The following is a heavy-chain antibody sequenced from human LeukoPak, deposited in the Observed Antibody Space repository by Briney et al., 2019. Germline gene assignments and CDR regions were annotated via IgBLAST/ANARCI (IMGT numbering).Heavy chain of an antibody. CDR2: IYYSGST. D-gene: IGHD3-9*01. CDR3: ARDRGILTGYFDY. J-gene: IGHJ4*02. Sequence: SETLSLTCTVSGYSISSGYYWGWIRQPPGKGLEWIGSIYYSGSTYYNPSLKSRVTISVDTSKNQFSLKLSSVTAADTAVYYCARDRGILTGYFDYWGQGTLVTVSS. CDR1: GYSISSGYY. V-gene: IGHV4-38-2*02.